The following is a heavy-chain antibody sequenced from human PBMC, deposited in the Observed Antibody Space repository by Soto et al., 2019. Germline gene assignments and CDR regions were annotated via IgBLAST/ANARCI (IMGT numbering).Heavy chain of an antibody. J-gene: IGHJ3*02. D-gene: IGHD3-3*01. CDR3: ARARTYDFWSGPGAFDI. CDR2: IWYDGSNK. Sequence: GGSLRLSCAASGLTFSSYGMHWVRQAPGKGLEWVAVIWYDGSNKYYADSVKGRFTISRDNSKNTLYLQMNSLRAEDTAVYYCARARTYDFWSGPGAFDIWGQGTMVTVS. V-gene: IGHV3-33*08. CDR1: GLTFSSYG.